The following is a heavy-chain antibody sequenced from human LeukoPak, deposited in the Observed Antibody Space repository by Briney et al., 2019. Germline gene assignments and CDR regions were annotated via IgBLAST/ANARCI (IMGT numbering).Heavy chain of an antibody. J-gene: IGHJ4*02. V-gene: IGHV3-74*01. CDR1: GFTFSSYW. CDR2: INSDGSST. Sequence: GGSLRLSRAASGFTFSSYWMHWVRQAPGKGLVWVSRINSDGSSTSYADSVKGRFTISRDNAKNTLYLQMSSLRAEDTAVYYCARGGDYYDSSGYSWRPAEIDYWGQGTLVTVSS. D-gene: IGHD3-22*01. CDR3: ARGGDYYDSSGYSWRPAEIDY.